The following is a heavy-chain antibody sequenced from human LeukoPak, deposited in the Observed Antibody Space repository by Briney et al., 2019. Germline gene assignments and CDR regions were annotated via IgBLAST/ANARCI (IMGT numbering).Heavy chain of an antibody. CDR3: ARDRWFDP. CDR1: GDSISSYY. V-gene: IGHV4-59*01. CDR2: IYYGGST. Sequence: SETLSLTCTVSGDSISSYYWSWIRQPPGKGLEWIGYIYYGGSTNYNPSLKSRVTISVDTSKNQFSLNLTSVTAADTAVCYCARDRWFDPWGQGTLVTVSS. J-gene: IGHJ5*02.